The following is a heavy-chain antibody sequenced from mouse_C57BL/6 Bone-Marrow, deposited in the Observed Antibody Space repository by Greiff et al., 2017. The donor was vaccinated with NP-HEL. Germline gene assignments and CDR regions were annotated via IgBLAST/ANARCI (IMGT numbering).Heavy chain of an antibody. J-gene: IGHJ2*01. Sequence: DVKLVESEGGLVQPGSSMKLSCTASGFTFSDYYMAWVRQVPEKGLEWVANINYDGSSTYYLDSLKSRFIISRDNAKNILYLQRSSLKSEDTATYYCARDQGGYGSSFYDFDYWGQGTTRTVSS. CDR2: INYDGSST. D-gene: IGHD1-1*01. V-gene: IGHV5-16*01. CDR3: ARDQGGYGSSFYDFDY. CDR1: GFTFSDYY.